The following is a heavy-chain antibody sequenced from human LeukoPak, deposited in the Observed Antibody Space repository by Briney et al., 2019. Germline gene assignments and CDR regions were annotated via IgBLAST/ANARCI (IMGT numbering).Heavy chain of an antibody. D-gene: IGHD3-10*01. CDR2: ISWNSGSI. CDR3: AKGLWFGEFHPFDY. Sequence: GGSLRLSCAASGFTFDDYAMHWVRQAPGKGLEWVSGISWNSGSIGYADSVKGRFTISRDNAKNSLYLQMNSLRAEDTALYYCAKGLWFGEFHPFDYWGQGTLVTVS. CDR1: GFTFDDYA. V-gene: IGHV3-9*01. J-gene: IGHJ4*02.